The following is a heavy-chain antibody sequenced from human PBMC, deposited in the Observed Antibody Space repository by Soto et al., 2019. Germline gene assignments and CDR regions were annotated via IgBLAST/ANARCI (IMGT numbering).Heavy chain of an antibody. D-gene: IGHD3-10*01. V-gene: IGHV3-53*01. Sequence: GGSLRLSCVASGFTLSSFAMTWARQAPGKGLEWVSVIYSGGSTYYADSVKGRFTISRDNSKNTLYLQMNSLRAEDTAVYYCARDRVIGFGSVYYYYGMDVWGQGTTVTVSS. J-gene: IGHJ6*02. CDR3: ARDRVIGFGSVYYYYGMDV. CDR1: GFTLSSFA. CDR2: IYSGGST.